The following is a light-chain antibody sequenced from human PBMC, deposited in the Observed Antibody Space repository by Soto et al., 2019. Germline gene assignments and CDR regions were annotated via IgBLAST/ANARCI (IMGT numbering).Light chain of an antibody. V-gene: IGKV3-15*01. J-gene: IGKJ3*01. CDR1: QSISDT. CDR2: GAS. CDR3: QQYNNWPPVT. Sequence: EIVMTQSPATLSVSPGGRATLSCRASQSISDTLAWYQQKPGQAPRLLIHGASTRATGFPARFSGSGSGTDFTLTISSLQSEDFAVYYCQQYNNWPPVTFGPGTKVDIK.